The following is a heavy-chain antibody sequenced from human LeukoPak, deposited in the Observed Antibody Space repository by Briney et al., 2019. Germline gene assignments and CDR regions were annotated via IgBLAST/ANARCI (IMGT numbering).Heavy chain of an antibody. CDR1: GGTFTSYG. CDR3: STVGSSASDPYDY. J-gene: IGHJ4*02. D-gene: IGHD2-2*01. CDR2: IIPMFGTT. V-gene: IGHV1-69*13. Sequence: ASVQVSCKASGGTFTSYGISWVRQAPGQGLEWMGGIIPMFGTTKYAQKFQGRVTITADQSTRTAYMEMSSLRSEDTALYYCSTVGSSASDPYDYWGQGTLVTVSS.